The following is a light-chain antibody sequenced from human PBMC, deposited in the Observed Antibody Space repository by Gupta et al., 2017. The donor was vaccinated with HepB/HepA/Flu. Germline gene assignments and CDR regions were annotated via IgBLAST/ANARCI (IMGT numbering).Light chain of an antibody. Sequence: QSALTQPASVSGSPGQSITISCTGTSSYVGGYNYVSWYQQHPGKAPKLMIYDVSNRPAGVANRFSGPKAGNTASLTISGLQAEDETDYYCSAYTSSRTVVFGGGTKLTVL. V-gene: IGLV2-14*03. CDR3: SAYTSSRTVV. CDR2: DVS. J-gene: IGLJ2*01. CDR1: SSYVGGYNY.